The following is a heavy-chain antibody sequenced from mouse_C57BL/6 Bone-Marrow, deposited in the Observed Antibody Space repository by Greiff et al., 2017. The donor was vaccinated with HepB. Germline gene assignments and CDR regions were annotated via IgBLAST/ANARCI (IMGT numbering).Heavy chain of an antibody. CDR3: ERGATTGGYYAMDY. Sequence: EVHLVESGGGLVKPGGSLKLSCAASGFTFSDYGMHWVRQAPEKGLEWVAYISSGSSTIYYADTVKGRFTISRDNAKNTLFLQMTSLRSEDTAMYYCERGATTGGYYAMDYWGQGTSVTVSS. D-gene: IGHD2-12*01. V-gene: IGHV5-17*01. J-gene: IGHJ4*01. CDR1: GFTFSDYG. CDR2: ISSGSSTI.